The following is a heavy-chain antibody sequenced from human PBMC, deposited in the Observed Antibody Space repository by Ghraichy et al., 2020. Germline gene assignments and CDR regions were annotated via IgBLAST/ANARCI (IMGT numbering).Heavy chain of an antibody. CDR3: ARALDTTDIVVVPAAILYYYCMDV. CDR2: ISSSSSYI. CDR1: GFTFSSYS. V-gene: IGHV3-21*01. Sequence: GGSLRLSCAASGFTFSSYSMNWVRQAPGKGLEWVSSISSSSSYIYYADSVKGRFTISRDNAKNSLYLQMNSLRAEDTAVYYCARALDTTDIVVVPAAILYYYCMDVWGQGTTVTVSS. J-gene: IGHJ6*02. D-gene: IGHD2-2*02.